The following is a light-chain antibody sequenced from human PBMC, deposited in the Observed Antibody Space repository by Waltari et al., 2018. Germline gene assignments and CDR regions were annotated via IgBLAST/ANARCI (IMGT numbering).Light chain of an antibody. J-gene: IGKJ4*01. Sequence: DIVLTQSPDSLAVSLGERATINCKSSQSLLYSSVNKNCLAWYQQKAGQPPKLLIYWASTREPGVPDQFSGSGSWTDFTLTISSLQAEDVAVYYCQQYCSSPLTFGGGTKVEIK. CDR3: QQYCSSPLT. V-gene: IGKV4-1*01. CDR1: QSLLYSSVNKNC. CDR2: WAS.